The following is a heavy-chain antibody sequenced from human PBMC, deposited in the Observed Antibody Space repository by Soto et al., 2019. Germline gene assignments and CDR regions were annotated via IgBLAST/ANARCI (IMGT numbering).Heavy chain of an antibody. Sequence: GGSLRLSCAASGFLVTSNYMNWVRQAPGKGMEWVSAIYAERSGSNTYYTDSVKGRFTISRDRSENTVHLQMDSLTAEDTATYYCARGPGSGGWWYLDLWGRGTLVTVSS. V-gene: IGHV3-53*01. CDR2: IYAERSGSNT. J-gene: IGHJ2*01. CDR1: GFLVTSNY. CDR3: ARGPGSGGWWYLDL. D-gene: IGHD3-10*01.